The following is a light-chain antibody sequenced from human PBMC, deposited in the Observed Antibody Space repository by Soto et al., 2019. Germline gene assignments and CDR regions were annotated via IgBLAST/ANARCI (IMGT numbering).Light chain of an antibody. CDR1: QSISNY. Sequence: EIVLTQSPATLSLSPGERATLSCRASQSISNYLAWYQQKPGQAPRLLIYDASNRATGITARFSGSGSGTDFTLIISSLEPEDFAVYYCQQRSNWPLTFGGGTKVEIK. CDR2: DAS. V-gene: IGKV3-11*01. CDR3: QQRSNWPLT. J-gene: IGKJ4*01.